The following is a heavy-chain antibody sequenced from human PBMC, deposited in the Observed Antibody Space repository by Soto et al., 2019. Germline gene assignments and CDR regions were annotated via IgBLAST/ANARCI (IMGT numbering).Heavy chain of an antibody. J-gene: IGHJ6*02. Sequence: QVQLVESGGGVVQPGRSRRLSCAASGFTFSNYAMHWVRQAPGKGLEWVEVISYDGSNKYYADSVKGRFTISKENSKNTLYLQMNSLIAEDTAVYYCARPFVVVSAANQSILTDITEYYGMDVWGHETTVSVS. CDR2: ISYDGSNK. CDR1: GFTFSNYA. V-gene: IGHV3-30-3*01. D-gene: IGHD2-2*01. CDR3: ARPFVVVSAANQSILTDITEYYGMDV.